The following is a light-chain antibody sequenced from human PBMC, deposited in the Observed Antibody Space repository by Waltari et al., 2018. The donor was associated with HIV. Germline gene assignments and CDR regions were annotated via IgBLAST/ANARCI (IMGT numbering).Light chain of an antibody. Sequence: EIVMTQSPATLSVSLGKRATLSCRASQSIVNNLAWYQQKFGQAPSLVMYGTSTRATGVPARFTGSGSGTNFTLTINSLQSDDSGIYFCQQHTSSVTFGGGTKV. V-gene: IGKV3D-15*01. J-gene: IGKJ4*01. CDR2: GTS. CDR1: QSIVNN. CDR3: QQHTSSVT.